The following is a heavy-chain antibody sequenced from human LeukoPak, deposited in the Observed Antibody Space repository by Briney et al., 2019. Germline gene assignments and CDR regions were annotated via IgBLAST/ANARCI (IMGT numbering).Heavy chain of an antibody. Sequence: PGGSLRLSCAASGFTFSSYSMNWVRQAPGKGPEWVSSISSSSSYIYYADSVKGRFTISRDNAKNSLYLQMNSLRAEDTAVYYCARDNCSGGSCYWVYYGMDVWGKGTTVTVSS. CDR2: ISSSSSYI. CDR3: ARDNCSGGSCYWVYYGMDV. V-gene: IGHV3-21*01. J-gene: IGHJ6*04. D-gene: IGHD2-15*01. CDR1: GFTFSSYS.